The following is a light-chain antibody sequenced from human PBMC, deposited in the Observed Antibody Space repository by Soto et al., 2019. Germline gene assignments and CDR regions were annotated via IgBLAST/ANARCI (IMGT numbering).Light chain of an antibody. CDR2: EVS. V-gene: IGKV2D-29*02. CDR1: QSLLHSDGKTY. J-gene: IGKJ5*01. CDR3: MQSMEVPIT. Sequence: DIVMTQTPLSLSVTPGQPASISCKSSQSLLHSDGKTYLYWYLQKPGQSPQLLIYEVSNRCSGVPGRFTGSRAGTDFTLKIRRVEAEDVGIYYCMQSMEVPITVGQGTRLEIK.